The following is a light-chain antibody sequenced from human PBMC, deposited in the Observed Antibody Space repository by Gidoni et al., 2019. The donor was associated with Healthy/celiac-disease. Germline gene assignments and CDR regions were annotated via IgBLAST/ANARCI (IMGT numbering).Light chain of an antibody. CDR3: QQYGSSPPIT. Sequence: EIVFTQSPGTLSLSPGERAPLSCRASQSVSSSYLAWYQQKPGQAPRLLIYGASSSATGIPDRFSGSGSWTDFTLTISRLEPEDFAVYYCQQYGSSPPITFGQGARLEIK. V-gene: IGKV3-20*01. CDR2: GAS. CDR1: QSVSSSY. J-gene: IGKJ5*01.